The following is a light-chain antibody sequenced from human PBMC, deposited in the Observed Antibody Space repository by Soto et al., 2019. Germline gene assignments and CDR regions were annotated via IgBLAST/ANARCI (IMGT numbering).Light chain of an antibody. Sequence: EVVMTQSPATLSVSPGERATLSCRASQSVSSYLAWYQQKPGQAPRLLIYGASTRATGIPARFSGSGSGTEFNLTISSLQSEDFAVYYCQQCSDWPLITFGQGTRLEIK. CDR2: GAS. J-gene: IGKJ5*01. V-gene: IGKV3-15*01. CDR1: QSVSSY. CDR3: QQCSDWPLIT.